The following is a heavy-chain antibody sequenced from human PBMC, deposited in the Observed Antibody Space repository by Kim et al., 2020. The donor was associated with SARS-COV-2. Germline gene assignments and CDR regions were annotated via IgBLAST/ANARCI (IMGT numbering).Heavy chain of an antibody. CDR3: ARARGVAYYYGMDV. D-gene: IGHD2-15*01. J-gene: IGHJ6*02. Sequence: GGSLRLSCAASGFTFSSYAMNWVRQAPGKGLEWVAVISYDGSNKYYADSVKGRFTISRDNSKNTLYLQMNSLRAEDTAVYYCARARGVAYYYGMDVWGQGTTVPLFS. CDR1: GFTFSSYA. CDR2: ISYDGSNK. V-gene: IGHV3-30-3*01.